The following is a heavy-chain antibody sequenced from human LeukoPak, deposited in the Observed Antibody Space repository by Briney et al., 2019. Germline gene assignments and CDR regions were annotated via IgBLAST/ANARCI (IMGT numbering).Heavy chain of an antibody. Sequence: GGSLRLSCEASGFTFSNYAMSWVRQAPGKGLELVSGIYGSDDKTVYGDAVKGRFTISRDNSKNTLYLQMNSLRADDTAVYYCAKTQGYYDAWGQGALVTVSS. CDR1: GFTFSNYA. CDR3: AKTQGYYDA. D-gene: IGHD2-15*01. J-gene: IGHJ5*02. CDR2: IYGSDDKT. V-gene: IGHV3-23*01.